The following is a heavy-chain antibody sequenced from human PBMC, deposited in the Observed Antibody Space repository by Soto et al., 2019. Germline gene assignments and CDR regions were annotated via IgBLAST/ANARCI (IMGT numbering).Heavy chain of an antibody. CDR3: VRGNYYDILTGYYMPYGYIQH. D-gene: IGHD3-9*01. CDR2: ISSNGGST. J-gene: IGHJ1*01. V-gene: IGHV3-64D*06. Sequence: GGSLRLSCSASGFTFSSYAMHWVRQAPGKGLEYVSAISSNGGSTYYADSVKGRFTISRDNSKNTLYLQMSSLRAEDTAVYYCVRGNYYDILTGYYMPYGYIQHWGQGTLVTVSS. CDR1: GFTFSSYA.